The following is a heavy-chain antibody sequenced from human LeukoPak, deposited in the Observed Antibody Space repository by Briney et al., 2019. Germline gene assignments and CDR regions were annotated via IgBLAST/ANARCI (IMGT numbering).Heavy chain of an antibody. D-gene: IGHD3-9*01. J-gene: IGHJ5*02. Sequence: GGSLRLSCAASGFTVSSNYMSWVRQAPGKGLEWVSVIYSGGSTYYADSVKGRFTISRDNSKNTLYLQMNSLRAEDTAVYYCARDLHYDILTGYFNWFDPWGQGTLVTVSS. CDR3: ARDLHYDILTGYFNWFDP. CDR1: GFTVSSNY. V-gene: IGHV3-53*01. CDR2: IYSGGST.